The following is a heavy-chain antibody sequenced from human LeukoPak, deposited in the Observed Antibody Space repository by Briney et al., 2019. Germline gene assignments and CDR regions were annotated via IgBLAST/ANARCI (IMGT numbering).Heavy chain of an antibody. V-gene: IGHV4-38-2*01. CDR3: ARAGLGELSFDY. Sequence: PSETLSLTCAVSDYSISSGYYWGWIRQPPGKGLEWIGSIYHSGSPYYTPSLKSRVTVSVDTSKNPFSLRVSSVTAADTAVYYCARAGLGELSFDYWGQGTLVTVSS. CDR2: IYHSGSP. J-gene: IGHJ4*02. D-gene: IGHD3-16*02. CDR1: DYSISSGYY.